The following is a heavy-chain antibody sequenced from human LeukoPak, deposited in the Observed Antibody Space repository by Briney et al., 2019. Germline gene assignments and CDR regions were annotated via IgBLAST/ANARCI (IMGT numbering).Heavy chain of an antibody. CDR1: GGSISSYY. J-gene: IGHJ5*02. Sequence: SETLSLTCTVSGGSISSYYWSWIRQPPGKGLEWIGYIYYSGSTNYNPSLKSRVTISVDTSKNQFSLKLSSMTAADTAVYYCARFKGTMVRGVNHWFDPWGQGTLVTVSS. CDR3: ARFKGTMVRGVNHWFDP. V-gene: IGHV4-59*01. D-gene: IGHD3-10*01. CDR2: IYYSGST.